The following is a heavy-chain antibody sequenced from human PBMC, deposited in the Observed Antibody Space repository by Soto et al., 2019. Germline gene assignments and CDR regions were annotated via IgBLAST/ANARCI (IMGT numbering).Heavy chain of an antibody. Sequence: QVRLLQSGAEVKESGASVKVSCEASGYTFTAYYIHWVRQAPGQGLEWMGWINPDTGGTDYAQKFQGWVTMTRDTSITTAFMELASMKIDHTAVYYCARAIARYGSSWYRGGYDSWGHGTLVTVSS. J-gene: IGHJ5*01. V-gene: IGHV1-2*04. CDR2: INPDTGGT. D-gene: IGHD6-13*01. CDR1: GYTFTAYY. CDR3: ARAIARYGSSWYRGGYDS.